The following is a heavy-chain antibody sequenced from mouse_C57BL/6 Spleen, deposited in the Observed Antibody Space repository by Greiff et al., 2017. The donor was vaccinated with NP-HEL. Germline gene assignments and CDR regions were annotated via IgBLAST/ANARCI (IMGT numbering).Heavy chain of an antibody. J-gene: IGHJ2*01. CDR3: ARENYYGNPYFDD. V-gene: IGHV1-26*01. CDR1: GYTFTDYY. CDR2: INPNNGGT. Sequence: VQLQQSGPELVKPGASVKISCKASGYTFTDYYMNWVKQSHGKSLEWIGDINPNNGGTSYNQKFKGKATLTVDKSSSTAYMELRSLTSEDSAVYYCARENYYGNPYFDDWGQGTTRTVSS. D-gene: IGHD2-1*01.